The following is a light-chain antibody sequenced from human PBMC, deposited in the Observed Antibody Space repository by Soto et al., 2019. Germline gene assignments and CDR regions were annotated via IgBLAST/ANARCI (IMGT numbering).Light chain of an antibody. V-gene: IGLV2-14*03. CDR2: NAY. Sequence: QSVLTQPASVSGSPAQSITISCTDTSSDVGAYNFVSWHQQHPGKAPKLMIYNAYDRPSGISYRFSGSKSGNTASLTISGLQGEDEADYYCSAYTVSRTYVFGTGTKVTVL. J-gene: IGLJ1*01. CDR3: SAYTVSRTYV. CDR1: SSDVGAYNF.